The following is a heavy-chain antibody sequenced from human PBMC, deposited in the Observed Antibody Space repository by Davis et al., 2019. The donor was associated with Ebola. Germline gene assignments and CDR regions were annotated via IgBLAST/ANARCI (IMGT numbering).Heavy chain of an antibody. Sequence: PGGSLRLSCVMSGFSFSTYWMHWVRQVPGKGLVWVSYISGSATSTFYADSVKGRFTISRDNARDSLYLQMDSLRVEDTAIYYCARDAFSLSRYDTEDHWGQGTLVTVSS. CDR1: GFSFSTYW. J-gene: IGHJ4*02. CDR3: ARDAFSLSRYDTEDH. CDR2: ISGSATST. V-gene: IGHV3-48*03. D-gene: IGHD3-9*01.